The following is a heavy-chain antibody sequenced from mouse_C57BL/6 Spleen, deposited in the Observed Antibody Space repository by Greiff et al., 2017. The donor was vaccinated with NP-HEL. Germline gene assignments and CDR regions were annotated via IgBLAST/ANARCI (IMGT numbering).Heavy chain of an antibody. CDR2: IDPEDGET. Sequence: EVKLMESGAELVKPGASVKLSCTASGFNIKDYYMHWVKQRTEQGLEWIGRIDPEDGETKYAPKFQGKATITADTSSNTAYLQLSSLTSEDTAVYYCASTYYYGSSYEAMDYWGQGTSVTVSS. J-gene: IGHJ4*01. CDR3: ASTYYYGSSYEAMDY. D-gene: IGHD1-1*01. V-gene: IGHV14-2*01. CDR1: GFNIKDYY.